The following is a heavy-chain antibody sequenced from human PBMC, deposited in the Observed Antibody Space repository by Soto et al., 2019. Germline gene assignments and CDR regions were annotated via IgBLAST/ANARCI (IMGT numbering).Heavy chain of an antibody. CDR1: GGSSSGGGYY. D-gene: IGHD6-13*01. Sequence: SETLSLTCTVSGGSSSGGGYYWSWIRQHPGKGLEWIGYIYYSGSTYYNPSLKSRVTISVDTSKNQFSLKLSSVTAADTAVYYCAREGYRSTWSQDAFDIWGQGPMVTVS. CDR2: IYYSGST. CDR3: AREGYRSTWSQDAFDI. V-gene: IGHV4-31*03. J-gene: IGHJ3*02.